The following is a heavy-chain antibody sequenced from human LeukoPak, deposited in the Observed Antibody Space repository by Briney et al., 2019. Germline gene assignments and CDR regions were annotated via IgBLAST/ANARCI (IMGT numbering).Heavy chain of an antibody. Sequence: GRSLRLSCAASGFTFSSYAMHWVRQAPGKGLEWVAVISCDGSNKHYADSVKGRFTISRDNSKNTLYLQMNSLRAEDTAVYYCARSGYSSATDYWGQGTLVTVSS. J-gene: IGHJ4*02. CDR3: ARSGYSSATDY. D-gene: IGHD6-19*01. V-gene: IGHV3-30*04. CDR2: ISCDGSNK. CDR1: GFTFSSYA.